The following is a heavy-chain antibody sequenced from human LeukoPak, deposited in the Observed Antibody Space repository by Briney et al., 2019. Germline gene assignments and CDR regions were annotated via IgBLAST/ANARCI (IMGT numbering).Heavy chain of an antibody. Sequence: SETLSLTCAVYGGSFSGYYWSWIRQPPGKGLEWIGEINHSGSTNYSPSLKSRVTISVDTSKNQFSLKLSSVTAADTAVYYCARRDIGYYDILTGYYRNWFDPWGQGTLVTVSS. CDR2: INHSGST. CDR1: GGSFSGYY. D-gene: IGHD3-9*01. J-gene: IGHJ5*02. CDR3: ARRDIGYYDILTGYYRNWFDP. V-gene: IGHV4-34*01.